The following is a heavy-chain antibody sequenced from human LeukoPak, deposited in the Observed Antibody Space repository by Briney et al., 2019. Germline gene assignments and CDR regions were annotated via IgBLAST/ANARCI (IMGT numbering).Heavy chain of an antibody. D-gene: IGHD1-26*01. CDR2: ISSSGSTI. CDR1: GFTFSDYY. CDR3: ARAWKVGATANHAFDI. Sequence: TPGGSLRLSCAASGFTFSDYYMSWLRQAPGKGLEWVSYISSSGSTIYYADSVKGRFTISRDNAKNSLYLQMNSLRAEDTAVYYCARAWKVGATANHAFDIWGQGTMVTVSS. J-gene: IGHJ3*02. V-gene: IGHV3-11*04.